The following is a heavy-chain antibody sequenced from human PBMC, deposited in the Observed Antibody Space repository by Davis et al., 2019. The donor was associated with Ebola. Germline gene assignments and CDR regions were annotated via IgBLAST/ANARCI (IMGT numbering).Heavy chain of an antibody. CDR3: ARDVMTTVTTGWFDP. V-gene: IGHV1-8*01. Sequence: AASVKVSCKASGYIFSNYDINWVRQATGQGLEWMGWMNPNSGNTGYAQKFQGRVTMTRNTSISTAYMELSSLRSEDTAVYYCARDVMTTVTTGWFDPWGQGTLVTVSS. J-gene: IGHJ5*02. CDR2: MNPNSGNT. D-gene: IGHD4-11*01. CDR1: GYIFSNYD.